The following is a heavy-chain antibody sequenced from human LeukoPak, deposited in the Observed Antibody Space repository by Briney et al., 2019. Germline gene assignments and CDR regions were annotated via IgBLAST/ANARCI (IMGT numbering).Heavy chain of an antibody. CDR3: ARTPSSHLWIDY. V-gene: IGHV3-23*01. Sequence: GGSLRLSCAASGFNFNDYGMSWVRQGPGKGLEWVSFISGSGRSSNYADSVKGRFTISRDNSKNTLYLEMNSLRAEDTAVYYCARTPSSHLWIDYWGQGTLVTVSS. J-gene: IGHJ4*02. D-gene: IGHD5-12*01. CDR2: ISGSGRSS. CDR1: GFNFNDYG.